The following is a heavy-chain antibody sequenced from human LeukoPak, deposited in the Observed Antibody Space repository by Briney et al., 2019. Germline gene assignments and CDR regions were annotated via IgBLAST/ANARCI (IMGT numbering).Heavy chain of an antibody. CDR3: ARIQGHDGSGSYYYMDV. D-gene: IGHD3-10*01. V-gene: IGHV1-2*02. J-gene: IGHJ6*03. CDR2: INPNSGGT. CDR1: GYSFTGYY. Sequence: ASVKVSCKASGYSFTGYYIHWVRQAPGQGLEWMGWINPNSGGTNFAQNFQGRVTMTRDTSISTAYMEVSRLRSDDTAVYYCARIQGHDGSGSYYYMDVWGKGTTVIVSS.